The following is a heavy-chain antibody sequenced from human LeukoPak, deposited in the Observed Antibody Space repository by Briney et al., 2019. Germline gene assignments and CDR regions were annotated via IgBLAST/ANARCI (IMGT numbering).Heavy chain of an antibody. CDR1: GGSISSGAFY. CDR2: IHYTGIT. V-gene: IGHV4-31*03. CDR3: ARERDLNYYGPSRGMDV. J-gene: IGHJ6*02. Sequence: SETLSLTCTVSGGSISSGAFYWSWIRQLPGKGLEWIGHIHYTGITDYNPSLNGPSLKSRVTMSVDTSKNQFSLKVSSVTAADTAVYYCARERDLNYYGPSRGMDVWGQGTTVTVSS. D-gene: IGHD3-10*01.